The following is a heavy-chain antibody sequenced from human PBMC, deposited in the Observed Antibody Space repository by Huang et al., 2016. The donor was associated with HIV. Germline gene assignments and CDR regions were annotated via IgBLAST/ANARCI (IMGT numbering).Heavy chain of an antibody. CDR3: ARGRVTSSGVVQSYDY. Sequence: VQLQESGPGLVKPSQTLSLSCNVSGASIASGSYFWNWIRQPAGWGLGWIGHIYTTGSTGYNPALKSRVAVSSDTSKNQFSLRLRSVTAADTAVYFCARGRVTSSGVVQSYDYWGQGSLVTVSS. J-gene: IGHJ4*02. CDR2: IYTTGST. CDR1: GASIASGSYF. D-gene: IGHD3-3*01. V-gene: IGHV4-61*09.